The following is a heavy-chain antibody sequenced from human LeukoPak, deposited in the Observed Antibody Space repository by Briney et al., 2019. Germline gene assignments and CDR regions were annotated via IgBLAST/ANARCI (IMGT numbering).Heavy chain of an antibody. J-gene: IGHJ6*03. CDR1: GFTFGDYA. Sequence: PGGSLRLSCTTSGFTFGDYAMSWFRQAPGKGLEWVSYISSSSFKIGYADSVKGRFTISRDNSKNSLYLQMDSLRVEDTAVYYCVRDPSYGSSWYYYMDVWGKGTTVTVSS. D-gene: IGHD6-13*01. CDR2: ISSSSFKI. V-gene: IGHV3-48*03. CDR3: VRDPSYGSSWYYYMDV.